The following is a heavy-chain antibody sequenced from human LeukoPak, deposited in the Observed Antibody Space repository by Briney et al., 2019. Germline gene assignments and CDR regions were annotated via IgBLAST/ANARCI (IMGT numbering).Heavy chain of an antibody. V-gene: IGHV4-59*12. J-gene: IGHJ4*02. CDR2: VYSSGST. CDR3: ARSAQTVTTFPLDY. D-gene: IGHD4-17*01. CDR1: GGSISSYY. Sequence: SETLSLTCTVSGGSISSYYWSWIRQPPGKGLERIGYVYSSGSTNYNPSLKSRVTISVDTSKNQFSLKLSSVTAADTAVYYCARSAQTVTTFPLDYWGQGTLVTVSS.